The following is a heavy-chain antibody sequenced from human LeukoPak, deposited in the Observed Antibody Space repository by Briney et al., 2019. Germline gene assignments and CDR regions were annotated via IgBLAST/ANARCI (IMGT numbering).Heavy chain of an antibody. CDR3: ARDNGVVHGVYYMDV. V-gene: IGHV3-7*01. J-gene: IGHJ6*03. Sequence: GGSLRLSCAASGFTFSNHWMTWVRQAPGKGLEWVADIKQDGSEKLYVKSVRGRFTISRDNSKMSLFLQMNSLRAEDTAVYYCARDNGVVHGVYYMDVWGKGTTVTVS. CDR1: GFTFSNHW. CDR2: IKQDGSEK. D-gene: IGHD3-3*01.